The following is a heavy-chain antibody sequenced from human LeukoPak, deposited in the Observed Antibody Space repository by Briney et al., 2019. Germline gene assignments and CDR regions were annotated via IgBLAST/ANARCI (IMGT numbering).Heavy chain of an antibody. CDR1: GYTFTSYY. CDR3: ARYSVARIRNSGFDI. D-gene: IGHD3-10*01. CDR2: INPSGGST. V-gene: IGHV1-46*01. Sequence: ASVKVSCKASGYTFTSYYMHWVRQAPGQGLEWMGIINPSGGSTSYAQKFQGRVTMTRDTSTSTVYMELSSLRFEDTAVYYCARYSVARIRNSGFDIWGQGTMVTVSS. J-gene: IGHJ3*02.